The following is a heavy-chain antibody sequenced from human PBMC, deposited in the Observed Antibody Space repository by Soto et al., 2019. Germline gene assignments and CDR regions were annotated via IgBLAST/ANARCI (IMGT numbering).Heavy chain of an antibody. CDR2: INHSGST. Sequence: SETLSLTCAVYGGSFSGYYWSWIRQPPGKGLEWIGEINHSGSTNYNPSLKSRVTISVDTSKNQFSLKLSSVTAADTAVYYCARGGIAEVLLDYWGQGTLVTVSS. CDR3: ARGGIAEVLLDY. V-gene: IGHV4-34*01. J-gene: IGHJ4*02. CDR1: GGSFSGYY. D-gene: IGHD6-13*01.